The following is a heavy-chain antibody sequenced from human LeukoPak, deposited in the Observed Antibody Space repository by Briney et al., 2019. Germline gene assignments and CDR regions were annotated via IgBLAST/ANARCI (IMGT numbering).Heavy chain of an antibody. CDR1: GFTFSSYS. J-gene: IGHJ4*02. V-gene: IGHV3-21*01. CDR2: IGSSSSYI. CDR3: ARAPRGIGYCSGGSCYSSNY. D-gene: IGHD2-15*01. Sequence: GGSLRLSCAASGFTFSSYSMNWVRQAPGKGLEWVSSIGSSSSYIYYADSVKGRFTISRDNAKNSLYLQMNSLRAEDTAVYYCARAPRGIGYCSGGSCYSSNYWGQGTLVTVSS.